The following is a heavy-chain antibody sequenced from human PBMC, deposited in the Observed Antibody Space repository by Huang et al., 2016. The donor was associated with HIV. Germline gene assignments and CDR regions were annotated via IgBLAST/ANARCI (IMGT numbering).Heavy chain of an antibody. CDR3: ARPKMIDGTPDSSWNYFDS. CDR1: GGSFSNYY. V-gene: IGHV4-34*02. CDR2: INHRGKS. Sequence: QVQLQQWGTGLLKPSETLSLKCAVYGGSFSNYYWSWIRHSPGKGPEWIGEINHRGKSTHNPSLRIRITMSIDTSKSQFYLNLTSVTTADTGVYYCARPKMIDGTPDSSWNYFDSWGQGTLVIVSS. J-gene: IGHJ4*02. D-gene: IGHD2-21*01.